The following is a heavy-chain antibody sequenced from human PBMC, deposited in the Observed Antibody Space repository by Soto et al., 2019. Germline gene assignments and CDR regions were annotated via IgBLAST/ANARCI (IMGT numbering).Heavy chain of an antibody. CDR3: ADDFCREMKGGDAFDI. CDR2: ISGSGGST. D-gene: IGHD2-15*01. J-gene: IGHJ3*02. CDR1: GFTFSSYA. V-gene: IGHV3-23*01. Sequence: GGSLRLSCAASGFTFSSYAMSWVRQAPGKGLEWVSAISGSGGSTYYADSVKGRFTISRDNAKNTLYLQMNSLRAEDTAVYYCADDFCREMKGGDAFDIWGQGTMVTVSS.